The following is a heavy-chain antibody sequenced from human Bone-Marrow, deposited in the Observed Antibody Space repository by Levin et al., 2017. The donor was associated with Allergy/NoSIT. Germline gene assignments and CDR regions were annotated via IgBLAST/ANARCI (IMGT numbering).Heavy chain of an antibody. Sequence: KISCKASGVTFTSSAINWVRQAPGQGLEWVGGLIPIFGTANIAQKFRDRVTITADEGTSTAYMELSSRRSDDTDVYFCAGGSGRTFGGYDELESWGQGTLVAVSS. D-gene: IGHD5-12*01. CDR2: LIPIFGTA. V-gene: IGHV1-69*01. CDR1: GVTFTSSA. CDR3: AGGSGRTFGGYDELES. J-gene: IGHJ5*02.